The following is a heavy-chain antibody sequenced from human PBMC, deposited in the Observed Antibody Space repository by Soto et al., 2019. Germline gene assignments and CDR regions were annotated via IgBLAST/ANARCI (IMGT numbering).Heavy chain of an antibody. Sequence: GGSLRLSCAASGFTFSSYSMNWVRQAPGKGLEWVSYISSSSSTIYYADSVKGRFTISRDNAKNSLYLQMNSLRAEDTAVYYCARSGDFWSGYYTDAFDIWGQGTMVTVSS. CDR1: GFTFSSYS. J-gene: IGHJ3*02. CDR2: ISSSSSTI. D-gene: IGHD3-3*01. V-gene: IGHV3-48*01. CDR3: ARSGDFWSGYYTDAFDI.